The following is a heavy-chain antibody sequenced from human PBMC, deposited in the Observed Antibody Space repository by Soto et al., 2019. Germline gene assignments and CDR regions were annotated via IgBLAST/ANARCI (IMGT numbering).Heavy chain of an antibody. CDR1: GFTFSTYN. CDR3: ASDPGGCSGGSCYSWYFDY. V-gene: IGHV3-48*01. D-gene: IGHD2-15*01. CDR2: ISSSSSII. Sequence: GSLRLSCAASGFTFSTYNMNWVRQAPGKGLEWVSYISSSSSIIYYADSVKGRFTISRDNAKNSLYLEMNSLRAEDTAVYYCASDPGGCSGGSCYSWYFDYWGQGT. J-gene: IGHJ4*02.